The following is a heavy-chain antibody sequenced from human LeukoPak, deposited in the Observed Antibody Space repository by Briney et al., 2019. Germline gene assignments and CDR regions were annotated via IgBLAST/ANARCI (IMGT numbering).Heavy chain of an antibody. CDR1: GFTFSRYA. CDR3: TSLSGSYSDYYYYGMDV. Sequence: GGSLRLSCVASGFTFSRYAFHWVRQASGKGLEWVGRIRSKANSYATAYAASVKGRFTISRGDSKNTAYPQMNSLKTEDTAVYYCTSLSGSYSDYYYYGMDVWGQGTTVTVSS. V-gene: IGHV3-73*01. D-gene: IGHD1-26*01. J-gene: IGHJ6*02. CDR2: IRSKANSYAT.